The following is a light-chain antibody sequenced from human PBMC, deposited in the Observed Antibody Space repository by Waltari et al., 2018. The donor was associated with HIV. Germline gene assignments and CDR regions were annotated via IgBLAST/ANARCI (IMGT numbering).Light chain of an antibody. Sequence: SYVLAQPPSVSVAPGQTARITWGGDNIGSKRVHWYQQKPGQAPLLVVYDDSDRPSGIPERFSGSNSGNTATLTISRVEAGDEADYYCQVWDSSSDDWVFGGGTKVTVL. V-gene: IGLV3-21*02. CDR1: NIGSKR. CDR2: DDS. J-gene: IGLJ3*02. CDR3: QVWDSSSDDWV.